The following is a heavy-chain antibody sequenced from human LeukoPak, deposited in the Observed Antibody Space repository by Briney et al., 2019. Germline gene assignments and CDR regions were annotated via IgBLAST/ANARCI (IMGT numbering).Heavy chain of an antibody. CDR3: ARDTEPGTASGFDY. D-gene: IGHD1-14*01. CDR2: IIPILGIA. V-gene: IGHV1-69*04. Sequence: SVKVSCKASGGTFSSYAISWVRQAPGQGLEWMGRIIPILGIANYAQKFQGRVTITADKSTSTAYMGLSSLRSEDTAVYYCARDTEPGTASGFDYWGQGTLVTVSS. J-gene: IGHJ4*02. CDR1: GGTFSSYA.